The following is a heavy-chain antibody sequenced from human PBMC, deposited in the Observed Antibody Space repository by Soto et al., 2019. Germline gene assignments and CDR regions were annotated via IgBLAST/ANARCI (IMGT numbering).Heavy chain of an antibody. CDR2: IYTSGST. D-gene: IGHD5-12*01. CDR3: ARRSRGYDSGWFDP. J-gene: IGHJ5*02. CDR1: GGSFSGYY. V-gene: IGHV4-59*10. Sequence: SETLSLTCAVYGGSFSGYYWSWIRQPAGKGLEWIGRIYTSGSTNYNPSLKSRVTMSVDTSKNQFSLKLSSVTAADTAVYYCARRSRGYDSGWFDPWGQGTLVTVSS.